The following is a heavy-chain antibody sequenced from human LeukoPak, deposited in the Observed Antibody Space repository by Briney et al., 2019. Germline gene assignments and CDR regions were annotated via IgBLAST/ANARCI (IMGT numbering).Heavy chain of an antibody. V-gene: IGHV1-2*02. CDR3: ARDGACSSASCQNFDY. CDR1: GYTFTVYY. D-gene: IGHD2-2*01. Sequence: ASVKVSCKASGYTFTVYYVHWVRQAPGQGPECMGWINPNSGGTNYAQKFQGRVTMTRDTSISTAYLELSRLTSDDTAVYYCARDGACSSASCQNFDYWGQGTLVTVSS. J-gene: IGHJ4*02. CDR2: INPNSGGT.